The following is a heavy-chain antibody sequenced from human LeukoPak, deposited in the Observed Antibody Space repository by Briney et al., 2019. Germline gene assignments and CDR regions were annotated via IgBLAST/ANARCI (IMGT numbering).Heavy chain of an antibody. CDR3: AKDYYYYDSSGYYSFDY. CDR1: GFTFSSYA. J-gene: IGHJ4*02. CDR2: ISGSGGST. Sequence: QPGGSLRLSCAASGFTFSSYAMSWVRQAPGKGLEWVSAISGSGGSTYYADSVKGRFTISRDNSKNTLYLQMNSLRAEDTAVYYCAKDYYYYDSSGYYSFDYWGQGTLVTVSS. V-gene: IGHV3-23*01. D-gene: IGHD3-22*01.